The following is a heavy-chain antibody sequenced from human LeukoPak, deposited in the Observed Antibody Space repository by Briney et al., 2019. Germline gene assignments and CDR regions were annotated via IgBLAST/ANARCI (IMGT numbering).Heavy chain of an antibody. J-gene: IGHJ5*02. CDR2: IYYSGST. CDR3: ARGGYYGSGNDFRFDP. CDR1: GDSISSYY. V-gene: IGHV4-59*01. D-gene: IGHD3-10*01. Sequence: SETLSLTCTVSGDSISSYYWSWIRQPPGKGLEWIGYIYYSGSTNYNSSLKSRVTISVDTSKNQFSLKLSSVTTADTAVYYCARGGYYGSGNDFRFDPWGQGTLVTVSS.